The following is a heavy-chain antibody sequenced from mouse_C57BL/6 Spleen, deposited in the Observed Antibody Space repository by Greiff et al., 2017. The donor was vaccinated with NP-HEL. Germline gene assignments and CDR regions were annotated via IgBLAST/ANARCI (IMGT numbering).Heavy chain of an antibody. CDR2: IRSKSSNYAT. CDR1: GLTFNTYA. D-gene: IGHD1-1*01. V-gene: IGHV10-3*01. Sequence: EVKVVESGGGLVQPKGSLKLSCAASGLTFNTYAMHWVRQAPGKGLEWVARIRSKSSNYATYYADSVKDRFTISRDDSQSMLYLKMNNLKTEDTAMYYCVPIDTVVATPYAMDYWGQGTSVTVSS. CDR3: VPIDTVVATPYAMDY. J-gene: IGHJ4*01.